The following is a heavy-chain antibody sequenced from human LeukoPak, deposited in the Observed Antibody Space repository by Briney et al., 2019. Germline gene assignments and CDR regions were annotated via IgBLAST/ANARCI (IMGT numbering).Heavy chain of an antibody. D-gene: IGHD6-13*01. Sequence: SVKVSCKASGGTFSSYAISWVRQAPGQGLEWMGRIIPILGIANNAQKFQGRVTITADKSTSTAYMELSSLRSEDTAVYYCETRIAAAGTEVDYWGQGTLVTVSS. V-gene: IGHV1-69*04. CDR2: IIPILGIA. J-gene: IGHJ4*02. CDR3: ETRIAAAGTEVDY. CDR1: GGTFSSYA.